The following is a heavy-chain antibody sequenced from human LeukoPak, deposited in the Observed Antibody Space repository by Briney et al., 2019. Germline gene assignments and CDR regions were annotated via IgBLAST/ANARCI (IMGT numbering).Heavy chain of an antibody. V-gene: IGHV1-24*01. CDR1: GYIFTSHF. CDR2: FDPEDGET. Sequence: ASVKVSCKAAGYIFTSHFMHWVRQAPGQGLEWMGGFDPEDGETIYAQKFQGRVTMTEDTSTDTAYMELSSLRSEDTAVYYCATVKAYYYDTSGYFPPFGYWGQGTLVTVSS. D-gene: IGHD3-22*01. CDR3: ATVKAYYYDTSGYFPPFGY. J-gene: IGHJ4*02.